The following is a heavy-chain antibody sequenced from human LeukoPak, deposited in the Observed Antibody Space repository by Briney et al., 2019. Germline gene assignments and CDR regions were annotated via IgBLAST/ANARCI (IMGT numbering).Heavy chain of an antibody. CDR2: IIPIFGTA. CDR3: ARDLVRGTDY. D-gene: IGHD3-10*02. J-gene: IGHJ4*02. Sequence: ASVKVSCKASGGTFSSYAISWVRQAPGQGLGWMGGIIPIFGTANYAQKFQGRVTITADESTSTAYMELSSLRSEDTAVYYCARDLVRGTDYWGQGTLVTVSS. V-gene: IGHV1-69*13. CDR1: GGTFSSYA.